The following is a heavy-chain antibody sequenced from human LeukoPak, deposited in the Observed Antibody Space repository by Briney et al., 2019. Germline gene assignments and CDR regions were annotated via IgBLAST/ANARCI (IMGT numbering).Heavy chain of an antibody. Sequence: ASVKASCKASGYTFTSYYMHWVRQAPGQGLEWMGIINPSGGSTSYAQKLQGRVTMTRDTSTSTVYMELSSLRSEDTAVYYCARALAYCGGDCYSNWFDPWGQGTLVTVSS. D-gene: IGHD2-21*02. J-gene: IGHJ5*02. CDR2: INPSGGST. V-gene: IGHV1-46*01. CDR3: ARALAYCGGDCYSNWFDP. CDR1: GYTFTSYY.